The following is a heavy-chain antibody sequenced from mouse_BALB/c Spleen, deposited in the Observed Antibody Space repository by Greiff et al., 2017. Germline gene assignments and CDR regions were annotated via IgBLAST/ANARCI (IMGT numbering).Heavy chain of an antibody. J-gene: IGHJ4*01. Sequence: QVQLQQPGAELVRPGASVKLSCKASGYTFTSYWINWVKQRPGQGLEWIGNIYPSDSYTNYNQKFKDKATLTVDKSSSTAYMQLSSPTSEDSAVYYCTRQLGLMGAMDYWGQGTSVTVSS. CDR2: IYPSDSYT. V-gene: IGHV1-69*02. CDR3: TRQLGLMGAMDY. D-gene: IGHD3-1*01. CDR1: GYTFTSYW.